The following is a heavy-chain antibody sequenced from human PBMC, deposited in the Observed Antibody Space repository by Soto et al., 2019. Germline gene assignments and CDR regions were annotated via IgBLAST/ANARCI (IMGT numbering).Heavy chain of an antibody. D-gene: IGHD3-3*01. V-gene: IGHV1-2*02. CDR3: ARGGGTILAPLP. Sequence: QVQLVQSGAEVKKPGASVKVSCKASGYTFTGYFMHWVRQAPGQGLEWMGWINPNSGATKYAQKLQGRVILSRDTSIRTAYMELTGLRADDTAVYYCARGGGTILAPLPWGQGTQVTVSS. CDR2: INPNSGAT. J-gene: IGHJ5*02. CDR1: GYTFTGYF.